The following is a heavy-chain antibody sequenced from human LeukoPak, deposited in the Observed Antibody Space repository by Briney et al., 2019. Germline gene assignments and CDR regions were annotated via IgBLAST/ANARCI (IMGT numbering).Heavy chain of an antibody. D-gene: IGHD5/OR15-5a*01. J-gene: IGHJ4*02. CDR1: GFPFSGYP. V-gene: IGHV3-30*04. CDR3: VRGVYNNGNMNDY. Sequence: GGSLRLSCVASGFPFSGYPMHWVRQIPGKGLDWVAIISDDGGRKFYADSVEGRFTISRDNTKNTLFLQMNSLRAEDTALYYCVRGVYNNGNMNDYWGQGTLVTVSS. CDR2: ISDDGGRK.